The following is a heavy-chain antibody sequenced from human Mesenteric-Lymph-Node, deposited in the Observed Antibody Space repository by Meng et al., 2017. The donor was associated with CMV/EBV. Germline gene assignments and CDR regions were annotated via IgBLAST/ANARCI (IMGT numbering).Heavy chain of an antibody. V-gene: IGHV1-2*02. J-gene: IGHJ4*02. D-gene: IGHD3-3*01. Sequence: ASVKVSCKASGYTFTGYYMHWVRQAPGQGLEWMGWINPNSGGTNYAQKFQGRVTMTRDTSINTAYMELNSLTSDDTAVYYCARDRSPRAISSGHFDYWGQGTLVTVSS. CDR2: INPNSGGT. CDR3: ARDRSPRAISSGHFDY. CDR1: GYTFTGYY.